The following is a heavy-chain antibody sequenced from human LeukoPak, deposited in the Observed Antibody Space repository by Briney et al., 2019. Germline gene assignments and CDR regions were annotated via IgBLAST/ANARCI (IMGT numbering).Heavy chain of an antibody. V-gene: IGHV4-30-4*01. D-gene: IGHD3-10*01. CDR2: ISYSGTT. J-gene: IGHJ4*02. CDR3: AGENNYYGSGSYSDY. Sequence: PSETLSLTCTVSDGFINSGDSFWSWIRQPPGKGLEWVGDISYSGTTYYNPSLKSRVTISADTSKNQFSLKLSSVTAADTAVYYCAGENNYYGSGSYSDYWGQGTLVTVSS. CDR1: DGFINSGDSF.